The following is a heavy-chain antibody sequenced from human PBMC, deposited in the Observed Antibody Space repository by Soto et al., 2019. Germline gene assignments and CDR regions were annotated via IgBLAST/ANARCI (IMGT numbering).Heavy chain of an antibody. CDR1: GFTFTSSA. CDR3: AADYKVDYDFWSGYRPNAFDI. J-gene: IGHJ3*02. Sequence: ASVKVSCKASGFTFTSSAVQWVRQARGQRLEWIGWIVVGSGNTNYAQKFQERVTITRDMSTSTAYMELSSLRSEDTAVYYCAADYKVDYDFWSGYRPNAFDIWGQGTMVTVSS. V-gene: IGHV1-58*01. D-gene: IGHD3-3*01. CDR2: IVVGSGNT.